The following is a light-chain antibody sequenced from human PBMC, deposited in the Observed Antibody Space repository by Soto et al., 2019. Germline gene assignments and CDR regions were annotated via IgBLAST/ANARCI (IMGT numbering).Light chain of an antibody. CDR1: QSVSSY. CDR3: QQYNNWPPFS. CDR2: GAS. V-gene: IGKV3D-15*01. Sequence: EIVMTQSPATLSVSPGETATLSCWASQSVSSYLAWYQQKPGQAPRLLIYGASTRATGIPDRFSGSGSGTDFTLTISRLEPEDFAVYYCQQYNNWPPFSFGPGTKVDI. J-gene: IGKJ3*01.